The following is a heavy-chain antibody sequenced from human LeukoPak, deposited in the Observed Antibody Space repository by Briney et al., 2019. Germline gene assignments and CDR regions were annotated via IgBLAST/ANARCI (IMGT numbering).Heavy chain of an antibody. J-gene: IGHJ4*02. D-gene: IGHD6-6*01. Sequence: GGSLRLSCAASGFSFSSYRMNWVRQAPGKGLEWVASISSNSGYIYYADSVKGRFTISRDNGENSLHLQMNSLRAEDAAVYYCARDLGTRKSIAFADWGQGTLVTVSS. CDR2: ISSNSGYI. CDR1: GFSFSSYR. CDR3: ARDLGTRKSIAFAD. V-gene: IGHV3-21*01.